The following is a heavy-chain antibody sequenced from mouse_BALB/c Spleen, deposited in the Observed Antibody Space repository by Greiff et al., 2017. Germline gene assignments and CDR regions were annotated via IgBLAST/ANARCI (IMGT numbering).Heavy chain of an antibody. V-gene: IGHV5-6-4*01. CDR3: TREGRYDAMDY. CDR1: GFTFSSYT. J-gene: IGHJ4*01. CDR2: ISSGGSYT. Sequence: EVQLQESGGGLVKPGGSLKLSCAASGFTFSSYTMSWVRQTPEKRLEWVATISSGGSYTYYPDSVKGRFTISRDNAKNTLYLQMSSLKSEDTAMYYCTREGRYDAMDYWGQGTSVTVSS. D-gene: IGHD2-14*01.